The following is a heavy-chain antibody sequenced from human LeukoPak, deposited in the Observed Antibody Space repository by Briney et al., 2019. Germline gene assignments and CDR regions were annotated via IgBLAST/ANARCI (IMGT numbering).Heavy chain of an antibody. CDR1: GFTFSSYS. J-gene: IGHJ4*02. V-gene: IGHV3-48*02. D-gene: IGHD4-23*01. Sequence: GGSLRLSCAASGFTFSSYSMNWVRQAPGKGLEWVSYISSSSGTIYYADSVKGRFTISRDNAKNSLYLQMNSLTDEDTAVYYCARNGGNSDFDYWGQGTLVTVSS. CDR3: ARNGGNSDFDY. CDR2: ISSSSGTI.